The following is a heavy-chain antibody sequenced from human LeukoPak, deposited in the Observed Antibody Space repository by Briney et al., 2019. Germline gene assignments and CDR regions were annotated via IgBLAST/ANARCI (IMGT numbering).Heavy chain of an antibody. CDR3: ARARYCSSTSCLGWFDP. CDR2: IYYSGST. J-gene: IGHJ5*02. CDR1: GGSISSSSYY. D-gene: IGHD2-2*01. Sequence: SETLSLTCTVSGGSISSSSYYWGWIRQPPGKGLEWIGSIYYSGSTYYNPSLKSRVTISVDTSKNQFSLKLSSVTAADTAVYYCARARYCSSTSCLGWFDPWGQGTLVTVSS. V-gene: IGHV4-39*07.